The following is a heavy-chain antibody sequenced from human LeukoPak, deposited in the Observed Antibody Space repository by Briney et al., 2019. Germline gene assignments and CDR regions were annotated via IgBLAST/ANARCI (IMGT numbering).Heavy chain of an antibody. V-gene: IGHV3-23*01. CDR1: GFTFSSYA. CDR3: AKNVGGIVVVPAAIDY. CDR2: IRGSGSRA. J-gene: IGHJ4*02. D-gene: IGHD2-2*02. Sequence: GGSLRLSCAVSGFTFSSYAMSWVRQAPGEGLEWVSTIRGSGSRAYYADSVKGRFTISRDNSKNTLYLQMNSLRAEDTAVYYCAKNVGGIVVVPAAIDYWGQGTLVTVSS.